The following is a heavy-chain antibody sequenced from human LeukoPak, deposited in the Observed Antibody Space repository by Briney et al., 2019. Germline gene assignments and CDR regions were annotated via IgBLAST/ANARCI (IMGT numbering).Heavy chain of an antibody. CDR2: IYHSGST. CDR1: GGSISSGGYS. V-gene: IGHV4-30-2*01. Sequence: PSQTLSLTCAVSGGSISSGGYSCSWIRQPPGKGLEWIGYIYHSGSTYYNPSLKSRVTISVDRSKNQFSLKLSSVTAADTAVYYCASYYGSGKVSGYFDYWGQGTLVTVSS. D-gene: IGHD3-10*01. J-gene: IGHJ4*02. CDR3: ASYYGSGKVSGYFDY.